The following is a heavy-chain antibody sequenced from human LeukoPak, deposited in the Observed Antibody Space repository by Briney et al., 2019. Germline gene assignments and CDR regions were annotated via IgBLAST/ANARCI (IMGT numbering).Heavy chain of an antibody. Sequence: SVKVSCKTSGGTFNNSAISWVRQAPGQGLEWLGGIMPLFGTAGYAQKFQGRVTITKDESTRTVYLELTSLTSTDTAVYYCARDVHGDYGSGWFGPWGQGTLVSVSS. CDR2: IMPLFGTA. D-gene: IGHD4-17*01. J-gene: IGHJ5*02. V-gene: IGHV1-69*05. CDR3: ARDVHGDYGSGWFGP. CDR1: GGTFNNSA.